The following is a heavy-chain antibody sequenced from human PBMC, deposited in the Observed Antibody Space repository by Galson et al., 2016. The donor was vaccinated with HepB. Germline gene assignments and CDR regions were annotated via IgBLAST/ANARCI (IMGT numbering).Heavy chain of an antibody. CDR1: GFTFSSYA. J-gene: IGHJ4*02. D-gene: IGHD4-17*01. V-gene: IGHV3-48*04. CDR3: ASVYGDSEFFY. Sequence: SLRLSCAASGFTFSSYAMNWVRQAPGKGLEWISYISGSSNSIYYADSVKGRFTISRDNAENSLYLQMNSLRAEDTAVYYCASVYGDSEFFYWGQGTLVTVSS. CDR2: ISGSSNSI.